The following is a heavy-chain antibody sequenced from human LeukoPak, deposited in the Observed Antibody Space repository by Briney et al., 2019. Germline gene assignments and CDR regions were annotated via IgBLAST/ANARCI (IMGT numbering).Heavy chain of an antibody. CDR2: ISAYNGNT. J-gene: IGHJ4*02. V-gene: IGHV1-18*01. CDR3: ARTAGTGAFDY. D-gene: IGHD6-13*01. Sequence: GASVKVSCKASGYTFTSYGISWVRQAPGQGLEWMGWISAYNGNTNYAQKLQGRVTMTTDTSTSTAYMEVTSLRSEDTAVYFCARTAGTGAFDYWGQGTLVTVSS. CDR1: GYTFTSYG.